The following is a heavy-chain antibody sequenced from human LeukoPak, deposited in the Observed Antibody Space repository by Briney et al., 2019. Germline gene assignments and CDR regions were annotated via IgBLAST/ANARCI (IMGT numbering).Heavy chain of an antibody. CDR3: AKDSGAPRYDSSGYCFDY. J-gene: IGHJ4*02. D-gene: IGHD3-22*01. V-gene: IGHV3-33*06. CDR2: IWYDGSNK. Sequence: PGRSLRLSCAASGFTFSSYGMHWVRQAPGKGLEWVAGIWYDGSNKYYADSVKGRFTISRDNSKNTLYLQMNSLRAEDTAVYYCAKDSGAPRYDSSGYCFDYWGQGTLVTVSS. CDR1: GFTFSSYG.